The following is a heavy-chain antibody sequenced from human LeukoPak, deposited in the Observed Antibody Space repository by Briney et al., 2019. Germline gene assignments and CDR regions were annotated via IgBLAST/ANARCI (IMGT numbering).Heavy chain of an antibody. D-gene: IGHD4-17*01. J-gene: IGHJ5*02. Sequence: SQTLPLTCTVSGGSISSGSYYWSWIRQPAGKGLEWIGRIYTSGSTNYNPSLKSRVTISVDKSKNQFSLKLSSVTAADTAVYYCARNVAPGYGDFNWFDPWGQGTLVTVSS. CDR1: GGSISSGSYY. CDR2: IYTSGST. CDR3: ARNVAPGYGDFNWFDP. V-gene: IGHV4-61*02.